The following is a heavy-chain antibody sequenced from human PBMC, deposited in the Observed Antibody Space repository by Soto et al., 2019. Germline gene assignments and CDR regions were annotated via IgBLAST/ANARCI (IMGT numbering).Heavy chain of an antibody. Sequence: SETLSLTCTLSGGSIIISDYYWGWIRQPPGKGLEWIGSIYYSGHTYFNVSLKSRVTLSIDTSKHQFSLTLSSMTAADTAIYYCAANRGISAAATQGWFGRWGRGTRVIVAT. CDR3: AANRGISAAATQGWFGR. D-gene: IGHD3-10*01. V-gene: IGHV4-39*01. CDR1: GGSIIISDYY. CDR2: IYYSGHT. J-gene: IGHJ4*02.